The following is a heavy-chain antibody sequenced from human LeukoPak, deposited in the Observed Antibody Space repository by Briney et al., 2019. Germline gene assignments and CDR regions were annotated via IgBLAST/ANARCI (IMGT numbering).Heavy chain of an antibody. CDR3: ARDFGASGWYVGYYYYYMDV. D-gene: IGHD6-19*01. Sequence: ASVKVSCKASGYTFTGYYMHWVRQAPGQGLEWMGWINPNSGGTNYAQKFQGRVTMTRDTSISTAYMELSRLRSDDTAVYYCARDFGASGWYVGYYYYYMDVWGKGTTVTVSS. V-gene: IGHV1-2*02. CDR2: INPNSGGT. CDR1: GYTFTGYY. J-gene: IGHJ6*03.